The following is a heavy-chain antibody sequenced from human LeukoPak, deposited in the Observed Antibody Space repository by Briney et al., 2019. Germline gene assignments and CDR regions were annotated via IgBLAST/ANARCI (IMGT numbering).Heavy chain of an antibody. CDR1: GFTFSDYY. CDR3: ARRRDSGSLQHFDY. CDR2: ISSSGSTI. J-gene: IGHJ4*02. V-gene: IGHV3-11*01. D-gene: IGHD1-26*01. Sequence: AGGSLRLSCAASGFTFSDYYMSWLRQAPGKGLEGVSYISSSGSTIYYADSVKGRFTISRDSAKNSLYLQMNSLRAEDTAVYYCARRRDSGSLQHFDYWGQGTLVTVSS.